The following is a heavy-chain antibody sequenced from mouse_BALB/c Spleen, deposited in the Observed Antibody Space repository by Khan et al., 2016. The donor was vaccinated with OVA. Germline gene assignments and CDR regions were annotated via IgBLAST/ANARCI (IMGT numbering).Heavy chain of an antibody. V-gene: IGHV5-6-3*01. CDR3: TRREYVWLPYYFDY. Sequence: EVKLVESGGGLVQPGGSLKLSCAASGFIFSSYGMSWVRQNSDKRLELVATINSNGGNTYYPDSVKGRFTISRDNAKNTLYLQMSSLKSEDTAMYCCTRREYVWLPYYFDYWGQGTTLTVSS. D-gene: IGHD2-10*02. J-gene: IGHJ2*01. CDR1: GFIFSSYG. CDR2: INSNGGNT.